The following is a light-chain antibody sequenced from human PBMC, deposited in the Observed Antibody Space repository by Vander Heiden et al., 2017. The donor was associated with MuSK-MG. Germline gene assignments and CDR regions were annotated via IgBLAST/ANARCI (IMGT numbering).Light chain of an antibody. V-gene: IGKV3-11*01. CDR3: QQRSNCPIT. CDR2: DAS. CDR1: QSVSSY. J-gene: IGKJ4*01. Sequence: DIVLTQFPATLSLSPGERATLSCRASQSVSSYLAWYQQKPGQAPRLLIYDASNRATGIPARFSGSGSGTDFTLTISSLEPEDFAVYYCQQRSNCPITFGGGTKVDIK.